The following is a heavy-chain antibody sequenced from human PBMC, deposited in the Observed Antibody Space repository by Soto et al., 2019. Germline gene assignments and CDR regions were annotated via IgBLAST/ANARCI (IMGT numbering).Heavy chain of an antibody. CDR1: GYTFTRYD. Sequence: QVQLVQSGAEVKKPGASVKVSCKASGYTFTRYDINWVRQATGQGLEWMGWMNPNSANTDYAQKFQGRVTMTRNTSISTAYMELSSLRSEDPAVYYCARDQANYGMDVWGQGTTVTVSS. V-gene: IGHV1-8*01. CDR2: MNPNSANT. CDR3: ARDQANYGMDV. J-gene: IGHJ6*02.